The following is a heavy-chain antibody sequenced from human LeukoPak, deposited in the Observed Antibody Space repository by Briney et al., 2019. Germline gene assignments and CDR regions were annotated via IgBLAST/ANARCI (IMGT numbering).Heavy chain of an antibody. CDR1: SDSISNSAYH. D-gene: IGHD3-22*01. CDR2: IYYNRGT. CDR3: ARVNYDSSGYNFDY. J-gene: IGHJ4*02. V-gene: IGHV4-39*07. Sequence: SETLSLTCTVSSDSISNSAYHWGWIRQPPGRGLEWIGTIYYNRGTYHNPSLKSRVTISVDTSKNQFSLKLSSVTAADTAMYYCARVNYDSSGYNFDYWGQGTLVTVSS.